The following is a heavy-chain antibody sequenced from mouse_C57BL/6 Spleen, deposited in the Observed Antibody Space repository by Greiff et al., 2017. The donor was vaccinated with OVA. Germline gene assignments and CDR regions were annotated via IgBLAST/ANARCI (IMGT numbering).Heavy chain of an antibody. CDR3: ARFLLYDGYYAAMDY. V-gene: IGHV1-69*01. CDR1: GYTCTSYW. Sequence: QVQLKQPGAELVMPGASVKLSCKASGYTCTSYWMHWVKQRPGQGLEWIGEIDPSDSYTNYNQKFKGKSTLTVDKSSSTAYMQLSSLTSEDSAVYYCARFLLYDGYYAAMDYWGQGTSVTVSS. D-gene: IGHD2-3*01. J-gene: IGHJ4*01. CDR2: IDPSDSYT.